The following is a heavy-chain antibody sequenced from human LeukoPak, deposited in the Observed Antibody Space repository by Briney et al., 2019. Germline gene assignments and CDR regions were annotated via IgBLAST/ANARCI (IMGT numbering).Heavy chain of an antibody. Sequence: GRSLRLSCAASGFTFDDYAMHWVRHVPGKGLEWVSGISWNSGSTGYTDSVKGRFTISRDNAKNSPYLQMNSLRAEDTALYYCATGRGSNWNYDYFDYWGQGTLVTVSS. D-gene: IGHD1-7*01. CDR3: ATGRGSNWNYDYFDY. J-gene: IGHJ4*02. CDR2: ISWNSGST. CDR1: GFTFDDYA. V-gene: IGHV3-9*01.